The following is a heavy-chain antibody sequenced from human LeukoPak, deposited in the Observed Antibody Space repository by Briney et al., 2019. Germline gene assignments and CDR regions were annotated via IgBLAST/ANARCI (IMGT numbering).Heavy chain of an antibody. CDR1: GFTFDDYT. V-gene: IGHV3-43*01. Sequence: GGSLRLSCAASGFTFDDYTMHWVRQAPGEGLEWVSLISWDGGSTYYADSVKGRFTISRDNSKNSLYLQMNSLRTEDTALYYCAKEKIAAAGLFDYWGQGTLVTVSS. CDR2: ISWDGGST. CDR3: AKEKIAAAGLFDY. D-gene: IGHD6-13*01. J-gene: IGHJ4*02.